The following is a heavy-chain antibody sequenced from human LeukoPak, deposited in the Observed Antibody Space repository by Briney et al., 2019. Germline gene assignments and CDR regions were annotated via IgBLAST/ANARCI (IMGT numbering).Heavy chain of an antibody. CDR2: IYHSGST. V-gene: IGHV4-4*02. J-gene: IGHJ5*02. D-gene: IGHD3-10*01. Sequence: PSGTLSLTCAVSGGSISSSNWWCWVRQPPGKGLEWIGEIYHSGSTNYNPSLKSRVTISVDKSKNQFSLKLSSVTAADTAVYYCARVTGLLWFGELSGWFDPWGQGTLVTVSS. CDR3: ARVTGLLWFGELSGWFDP. CDR1: GGSISSSNW.